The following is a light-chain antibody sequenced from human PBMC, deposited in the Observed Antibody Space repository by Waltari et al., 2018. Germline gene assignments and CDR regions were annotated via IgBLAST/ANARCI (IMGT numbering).Light chain of an antibody. V-gene: IGKV3-20*01. J-gene: IGKJ1*01. CDR2: GAS. CDR3: QQYGDSWWT. Sequence: EIVLTQSPGTLSLSPGERATLSCRASQSVRNNFFAWYQQKRGQAPRLLIYGASSRADGIPERFSGSGSGADFTLTISRLEPEDFAIYYCQQYGDSWWTFGQGTKVEIK. CDR1: QSVRNNF.